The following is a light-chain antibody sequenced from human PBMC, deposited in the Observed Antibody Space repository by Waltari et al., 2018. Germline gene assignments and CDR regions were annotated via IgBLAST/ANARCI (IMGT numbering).Light chain of an antibody. CDR3: QQRSTWLT. CDR1: QSVGTY. J-gene: IGKJ4*01. Sequence: EIVLTQSPSTLSLSPGERATLTCRANQSVGTYLAWYQKKAGLAPRLLIYDASIRASCIPARFSGSGSGTDFALTISSLEPEDFAVYYCQQRSTWLTFGGGTTVDIK. CDR2: DAS. V-gene: IGKV3-11*01.